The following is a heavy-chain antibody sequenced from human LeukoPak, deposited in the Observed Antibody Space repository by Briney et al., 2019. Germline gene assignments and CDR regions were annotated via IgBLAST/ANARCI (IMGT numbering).Heavy chain of an antibody. Sequence: GGSLRLSCAASGFTFSSYGMSWVRQAPGKGLEWVSAISGSSGSTYYADSVKGRFTISRDNSKKTLYLQMNSLRAEDTAVYYCAKCSDCSGGSCYHYYYYYMDVWGKGTTVTVSS. CDR3: AKCSDCSGGSCYHYYYYYMDV. CDR2: ISGSSGST. J-gene: IGHJ6*03. V-gene: IGHV3-23*01. CDR1: GFTFSSYG. D-gene: IGHD2-15*01.